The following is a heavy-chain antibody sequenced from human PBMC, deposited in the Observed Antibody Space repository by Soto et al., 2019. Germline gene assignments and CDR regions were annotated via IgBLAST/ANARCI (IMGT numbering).Heavy chain of an antibody. J-gene: IGHJ6*02. V-gene: IGHV1-69*12. CDR3: ARVDAVSSMYNYHGLAV. CDR2: IVPIFGTT. Sequence: QVQLVQSGAEVTKPGSSVKVSCKASGGTFSNYAISWVRQAPGQGLEWMGGIVPIFGTTNYAQKFQGRVTIIADDSTTPASLELSRLRSEETAMYYCARVDAVSSMYNYHGLAVWGQGAAV. CDR1: GGTFSNYA. D-gene: IGHD2-2*01.